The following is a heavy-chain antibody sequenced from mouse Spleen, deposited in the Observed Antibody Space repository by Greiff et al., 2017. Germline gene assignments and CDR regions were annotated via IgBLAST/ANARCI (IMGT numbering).Heavy chain of an antibody. V-gene: IGHV1-42*01. J-gene: IGHJ3*01. CDR3: AKYGNYDY. CDR2: INPSTGGT. Sequence: VQLQQSGPELVKPGASVKISCKASGYSFTGYYMNWVKQSPEKSLEWIGEINPSTGGTTYNQKFKAKATLTVDKSSSTAYMQLKSLTSEDSAVYYCAKYGNYDYWGQGTLVTVSA. D-gene: IGHD2-10*02. CDR1: GYSFTGYY.